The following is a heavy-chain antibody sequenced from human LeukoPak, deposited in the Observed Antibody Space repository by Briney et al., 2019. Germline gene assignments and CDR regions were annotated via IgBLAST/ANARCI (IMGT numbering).Heavy chain of an antibody. J-gene: IGHJ4*02. CDR1: GFTFSSYT. CDR3: ARGSHQDYFGSMTYLFDY. D-gene: IGHD3-10*01. Sequence: GGSLRLSCSASGFTFSSYTIHWVRQAPGKGLEWVTLISHDGRNKNYADSVKGRFTISRDNSKKTLYLEVNSLRPEDTAVYYCARGSHQDYFGSMTYLFDYWGQGILVTVSS. V-gene: IGHV3-30*04. CDR2: ISHDGRNK.